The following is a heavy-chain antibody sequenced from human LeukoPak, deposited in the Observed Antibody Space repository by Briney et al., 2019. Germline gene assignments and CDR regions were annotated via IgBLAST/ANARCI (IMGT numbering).Heavy chain of an antibody. J-gene: IGHJ4*02. D-gene: IGHD3-22*01. V-gene: IGHV3-7*02. CDR1: GFTFSRYW. CDR2: IKEDGSEK. Sequence: GGSLRLSCAASGFTFSRYWMHWVRQPPGKGLDWVANIKEDGSEKNYVDSVKGRFAISRDNAKNSLYLQLNSLRAENTAVYYCANYYDTGGYYYWGQGALVTVSS. CDR3: ANYYDTGGYYY.